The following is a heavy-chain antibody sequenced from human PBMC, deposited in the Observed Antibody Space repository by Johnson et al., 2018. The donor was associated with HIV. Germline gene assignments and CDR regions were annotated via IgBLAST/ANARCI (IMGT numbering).Heavy chain of an antibody. Sequence: VQLVESGGGLAKHAWSPRLSCAASGFTFDDYGMSWVRQAPGKGLEWVSGINWNGGSTGYADSVKGRFTISRDNAKNSLYLQMNSLRAEDTALYYCARALRVVVVAATFDAFDIWGQGTMVTVSS. J-gene: IGHJ3*02. V-gene: IGHV3-20*04. CDR2: INWNGGST. CDR3: ARALRVVVVAATFDAFDI. D-gene: IGHD2-15*01. CDR1: GFTFDDYG.